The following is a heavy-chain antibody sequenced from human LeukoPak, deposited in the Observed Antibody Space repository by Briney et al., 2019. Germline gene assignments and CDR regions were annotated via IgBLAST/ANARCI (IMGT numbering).Heavy chain of an antibody. J-gene: IGHJ5*02. V-gene: IGHV1-8*01. CDR2: VHPDTGYA. Sequence: ASVKVSCKTSGYPFTPIKITGVRRPPGQGLEWMGWVHPDTGYADYAQKFQGRVTMTSDTSISTAYMELSSLRSDDTAVYFCARGPRNDPWGQGTLVTVSS. CDR1: GYPFTPIK. D-gene: IGHD1-14*01. CDR3: ARGPRNDP.